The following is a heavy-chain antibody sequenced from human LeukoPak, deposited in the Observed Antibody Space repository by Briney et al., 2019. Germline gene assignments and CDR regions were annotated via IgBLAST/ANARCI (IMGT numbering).Heavy chain of an antibody. CDR2: INPNSGGT. CDR3: ARSGSGVSRCFDY. J-gene: IGHJ4*02. CDR1: GYTFADYF. Sequence: ASVTVSCKASGYTFADYFMQWVRQAPGQRLEWMGWINPNSGGTSYAQNFQGRVTMTRDTSISTAYMELSGLRSDDTAVYYCARSGSGVSRCFDYWGQGTLVTVSS. V-gene: IGHV1-2*02. D-gene: IGHD3-10*01.